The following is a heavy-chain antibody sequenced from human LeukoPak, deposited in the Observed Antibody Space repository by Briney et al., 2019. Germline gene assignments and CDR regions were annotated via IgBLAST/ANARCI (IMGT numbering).Heavy chain of an antibody. CDR3: AKDGRTGYSSGWYLAEYFQH. CDR1: GFTFSSYA. V-gene: IGHV3-23*01. J-gene: IGHJ1*01. D-gene: IGHD6-19*01. Sequence: GGSLRLSCAASGFTFSSYAMSWVRQAPGKGLEWVSAISGSGGSIYYADSVKGRFTISRDNSKNTLYLQMNSLRAEDTAVYYCAKDGRTGYSSGWYLAEYFQHWGQGTLVTVSS. CDR2: ISGSGGSI.